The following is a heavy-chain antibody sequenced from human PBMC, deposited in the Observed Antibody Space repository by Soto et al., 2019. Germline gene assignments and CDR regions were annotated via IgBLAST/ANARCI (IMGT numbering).Heavy chain of an antibody. CDR3: ARLRSRELTPPGLPPGERHYYGMDV. Sequence: PSETLFLTCPVSGGSISSSSYYWGWIPQPPGKGLEGIGSIYYSGSTYYHPSLKSRVTISVDTSKNQFSLKLSSVTAADTAVYYCARLRSRELTPPGLPPGERHYYGMDVWGQGTTVTVSS. CDR2: IYYSGST. J-gene: IGHJ6*02. CDR1: GGSISSSSYY. D-gene: IGHD1-26*01. V-gene: IGHV4-39*01.